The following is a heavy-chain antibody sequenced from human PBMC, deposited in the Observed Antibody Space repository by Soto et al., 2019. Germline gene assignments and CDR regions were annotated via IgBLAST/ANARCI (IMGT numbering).Heavy chain of an antibody. V-gene: IGHV5-51*01. CDR1: GYSFTSYW. J-gene: IGHJ4*02. D-gene: IGHD1-26*01. CDR2: IYPGDSDT. CDR3: ARSLSKWERIQYYFDY. Sequence: EVQLVQSGAEVKKPGESLKISCKGSGYSFTSYWIGWVRQMPGKGLEWMGIIYPGDSDTRYSPSFQGQVTISADKSISTAYLQWSSLKASDTAMYYCARSLSKWERIQYYFDYWGQGTLVTVSS.